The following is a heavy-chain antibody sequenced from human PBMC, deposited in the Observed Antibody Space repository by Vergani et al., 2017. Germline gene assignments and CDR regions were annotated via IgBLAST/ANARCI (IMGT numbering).Heavy chain of an antibody. CDR1: GGSISSYY. D-gene: IGHD2-21*01. CDR3: ARAWKHSTRFDY. CDR2: IYYSGST. J-gene: IGHJ4*02. Sequence: QVQLQESGPGLVKPSETLSLTCTVSGGSISSYYWSWIRQPPGKGLEWIGYIYYSGSTNYNPSLKSRVTISVDTSKNQFSLKLSSVTAADTAVHYCARAWKHSTRFDYWGQGTLVTVSS. V-gene: IGHV4-59*01.